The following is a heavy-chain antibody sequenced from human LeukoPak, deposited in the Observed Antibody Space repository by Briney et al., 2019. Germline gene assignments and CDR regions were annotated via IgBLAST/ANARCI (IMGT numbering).Heavy chain of an antibody. CDR2: IYSGGST. V-gene: IGHV3-53*01. Sequence: GGSLRLSCAASGFTVSSNYMSWVRQAPGKGLEWVSVIYSGGSTYYADSVKGRFTISRDNSKNTLYLQMNSLRAEDTAVYYCANYDSSGYYYHYWGQGTLVTVSS. CDR1: GFTVSSNY. J-gene: IGHJ4*02. CDR3: ANYDSSGYYYHY. D-gene: IGHD3-22*01.